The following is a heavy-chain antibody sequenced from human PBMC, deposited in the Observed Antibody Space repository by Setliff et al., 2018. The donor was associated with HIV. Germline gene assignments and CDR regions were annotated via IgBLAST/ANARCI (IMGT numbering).Heavy chain of an antibody. J-gene: IGHJ6*03. Sequence: PSETLSLPCTVSGGSISSGGYYWSWIRQHPGKGLEWIGYIYYSGSTYYNPSLKSRVTISVDTSKNQFSLKLSSVSAADTAVYYCARVYYYGSPHMDVWGKGTTVTVSS. D-gene: IGHD3-10*01. CDR1: GGSISSGGYY. CDR3: ARVYYYGSPHMDV. CDR2: IYYSGST. V-gene: IGHV4-31*03.